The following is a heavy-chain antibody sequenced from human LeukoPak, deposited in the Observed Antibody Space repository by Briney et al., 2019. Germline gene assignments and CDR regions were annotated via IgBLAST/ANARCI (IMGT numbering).Heavy chain of an antibody. CDR2: ISGSGGST. CDR1: GFTFSSYA. CDR3: ATSPVRVRGVIVY. D-gene: IGHD3-10*01. Sequence: GGSLGLSCAASGFTFSSYAMSWVRQAPGKGLEWVSAISGSGGSTYYADSVKGRFTISRDNSKNTLYLQMNSLRAEDTAVYYCATSPVRVRGVIVYWGQGTLVTVSS. V-gene: IGHV3-23*01. J-gene: IGHJ4*02.